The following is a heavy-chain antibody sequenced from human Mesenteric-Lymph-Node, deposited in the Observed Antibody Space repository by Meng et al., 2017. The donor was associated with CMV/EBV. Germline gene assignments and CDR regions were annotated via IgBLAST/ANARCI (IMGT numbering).Heavy chain of an antibody. CDR1: GFTFSSYW. CDR3: AKDWQWNLPVYGMNV. D-gene: IGHD6-19*01. J-gene: IGHJ6*02. V-gene: IGHV3-74*01. Sequence: GESLKISCAASGFTFSSYWMHWVRQAPGKGLVWVSRINSDGSNTSYADSVKGRFTISRDNAKNTLYLQMNSLRAEDTAMYYCAKDWQWNLPVYGMNVWGQGTTVTVSS. CDR2: INSDGSNT.